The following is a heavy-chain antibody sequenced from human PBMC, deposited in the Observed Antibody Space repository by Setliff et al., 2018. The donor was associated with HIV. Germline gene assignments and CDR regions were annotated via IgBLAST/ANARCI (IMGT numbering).Heavy chain of an antibody. D-gene: IGHD3-10*01. V-gene: IGHV3-48*01. J-gene: IGHJ6*03. CDR1: GFTFSTYW. Sequence: SLRLSCAASGFTFSTYWMNWVRQAPGKGLEWVSYISSSSSTIYYADSVKGRFTISRDNANNSQYLQMNSLRAEDTALYYCARGPRFNSLRYNYYYIDVWGKGTTVTVSS. CDR3: ARGPRFNSLRYNYYYIDV. CDR2: ISSSSSTI.